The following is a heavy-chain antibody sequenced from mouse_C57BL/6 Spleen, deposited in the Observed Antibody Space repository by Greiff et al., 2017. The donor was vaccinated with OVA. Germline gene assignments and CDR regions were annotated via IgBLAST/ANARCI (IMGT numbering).Heavy chain of an antibody. D-gene: IGHD1-1*01. CDR1: GYTFTDYE. CDR2: IDPETGGT. J-gene: IGHJ4*01. Sequence: VQLQQSGAELVRPGASVTLSCKASGYTFTDYEMHWVKQTPVHGLEWIGAIDPETGGTAYNQKFKGKAILTADKSSSTAYMELRSLTSEDSAVYYCTRTRGSSYSYYYAMDYWGQGTSVTVSS. V-gene: IGHV1-15*01. CDR3: TRTRGSSYSYYYAMDY.